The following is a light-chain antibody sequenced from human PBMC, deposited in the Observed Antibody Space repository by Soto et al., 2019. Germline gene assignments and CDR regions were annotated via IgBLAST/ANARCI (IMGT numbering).Light chain of an antibody. Sequence: QSVLTQPPSVSGAPGQRVTISCTGSSSKIGAGYDVHWYQQLPGTAPKLLIYGNSNRPSGVPDRFSGSKSGTSASLAITGRQAEDEADYYFQSYDSSLSGVVFGGGTKLTVL. J-gene: IGLJ2*01. CDR2: GNS. CDR1: SSKIGAGYD. CDR3: QSYDSSLSGVV. V-gene: IGLV1-40*01.